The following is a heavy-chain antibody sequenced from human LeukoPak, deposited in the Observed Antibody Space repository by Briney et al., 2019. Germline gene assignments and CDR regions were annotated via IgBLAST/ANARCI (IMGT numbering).Heavy chain of an antibody. J-gene: IGHJ4*02. D-gene: IGHD5-18*01. CDR1: GFKFGSFS. V-gene: IGHV3-48*04. CDR3: ARAIASYGDSAF. CDR2: ITSSSSAT. Sequence: GGSLRLSCAASGFKFGSFSMGWVRQAPGKGLEWLSYITSSSSATYYEDSLMGRFTISRDNAKNSLYLQINSLRVDDTAVYYCARAIASYGDSAFWGQGTLVTVSS.